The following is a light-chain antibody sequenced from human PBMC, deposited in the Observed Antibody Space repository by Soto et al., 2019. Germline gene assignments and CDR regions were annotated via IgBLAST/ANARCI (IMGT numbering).Light chain of an antibody. CDR1: QAINRW. CDR2: TAS. J-gene: IGKJ4*01. Sequence: DIQMTQSPSSVSASVGDRVTITCRASQAINRWLAWYQQKPGKAPRLLIYTASTLQSGVPLRFSGSGSGTDFTLTISSLQPEDFATYYCLQASKFPLTFGGGTKVEIK. CDR3: LQASKFPLT. V-gene: IGKV1D-12*01.